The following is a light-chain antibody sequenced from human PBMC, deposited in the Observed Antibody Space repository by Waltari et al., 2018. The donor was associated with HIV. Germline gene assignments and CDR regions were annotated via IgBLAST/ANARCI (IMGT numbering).Light chain of an antibody. V-gene: IGLV6-57*02. Sequence: NLMLTQPHSVSESPGKTVTISCTGSSGSISRNYVQWYQQRPDSAPTHLIDEDNQRPSGFPDRFSGSIDSSSNSAALTISGLKTEDEADYYCQSYHNGIVVFGGGTKLTVL. J-gene: IGLJ2*01. CDR2: EDN. CDR1: SGSISRNY. CDR3: QSYHNGIVV.